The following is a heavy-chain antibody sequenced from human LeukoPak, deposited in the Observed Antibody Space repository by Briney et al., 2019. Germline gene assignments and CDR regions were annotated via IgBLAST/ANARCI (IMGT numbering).Heavy chain of an antibody. J-gene: IGHJ4*02. Sequence: GGSLRLSCAASGFTFSSYGMHWVRQAPGKGLEWVAVISYDGSNKYYADSVKGRFTISRDNSKNTLYLQMNSLRAEDTAVYYCARDSGTNLFDYWGQGTLVTVSS. CDR2: ISYDGSNK. CDR3: ARDSGTNLFDY. D-gene: IGHD2-8*01. CDR1: GFTFSSYG. V-gene: IGHV3-30*03.